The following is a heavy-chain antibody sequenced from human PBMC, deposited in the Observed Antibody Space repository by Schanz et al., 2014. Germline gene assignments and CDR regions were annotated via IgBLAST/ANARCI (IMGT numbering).Heavy chain of an antibody. V-gene: IGHV3-74*03. CDR3: ARSTSMYFLQ. Sequence: EVQLVESGGGLVQSGGSLRLSCAASGFTFSSYWMHWVRQAPGKGLVWVSRINSDDTTKTYADSVKGRFTISRDNAKNTLYLQMNSLRAEDTAVYYCARSTSMYFLQWGQGTLVTVSS. D-gene: IGHD2-2*01. CDR2: INSDDTTK. J-gene: IGHJ1*01. CDR1: GFTFSSYW.